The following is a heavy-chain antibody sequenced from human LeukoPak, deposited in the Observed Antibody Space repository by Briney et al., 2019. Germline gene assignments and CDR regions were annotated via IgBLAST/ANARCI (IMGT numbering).Heavy chain of an antibody. D-gene: IGHD3-22*01. V-gene: IGHV3-30*02. CDR1: GFTFSNYG. Sequence: GGSLRLSCAPSGFTFSNYGMHWVRQAPGKGLEWVAFIRFDGSDKYYADSVKGRFTISRDNAKNSLYLQMNSLRAEDTALYYCAKDRYYDSWEGLYYFDYWGQGTLVTVSS. J-gene: IGHJ4*02. CDR2: IRFDGSDK. CDR3: AKDRYYDSWEGLYYFDY.